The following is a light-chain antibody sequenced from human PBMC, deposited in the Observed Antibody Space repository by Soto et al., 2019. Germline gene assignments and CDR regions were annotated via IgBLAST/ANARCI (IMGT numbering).Light chain of an antibody. Sequence: IRMNRSPSSLSASVEDRVTITCRASQSVRSHLNWFQQKPGKAPDLLIYGASTLQFGVPSRFSGSGSGTDFILTISNLQPEDFAIYYCQQSFRTPRTFGQGTKVDIK. CDR2: GAS. CDR3: QQSFRTPRT. V-gene: IGKV1-39*01. J-gene: IGKJ1*01. CDR1: QSVRSH.